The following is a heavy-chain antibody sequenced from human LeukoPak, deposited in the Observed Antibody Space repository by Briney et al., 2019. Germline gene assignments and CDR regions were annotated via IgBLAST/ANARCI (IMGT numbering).Heavy chain of an antibody. D-gene: IGHD2-21*02. CDR2: IYYSGST. CDR3: ARESHIVVVTARRAFDI. Sequence: SETLSLTCTVSGGSISSYYWSWIRQPPGKGLEWIGYIYYSGSTNYNPSLKSRVTISVDTSKNQFSLKLSSVTAADTAVYYCARESHIVVVTARRAFDIWGQGTMVTVSS. CDR1: GGSISSYY. V-gene: IGHV4-59*01. J-gene: IGHJ3*02.